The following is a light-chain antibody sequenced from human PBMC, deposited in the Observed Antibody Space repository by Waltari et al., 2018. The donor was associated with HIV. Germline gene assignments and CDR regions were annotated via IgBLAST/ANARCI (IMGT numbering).Light chain of an antibody. V-gene: IGLV1-51*02. J-gene: IGLJ3*02. Sequence: QSMLTQPPSVSAAPGQRVTISCSGSGSNIETTYISWYQQLPGTAPKLLISENNKRPSGIPDRFSGSKSGSSATLGITGLQTGDEANYYCGTWDSSQSAWVFGGGTRLTVL. CDR2: ENN. CDR3: GTWDSSQSAWV. CDR1: GSNIETTY.